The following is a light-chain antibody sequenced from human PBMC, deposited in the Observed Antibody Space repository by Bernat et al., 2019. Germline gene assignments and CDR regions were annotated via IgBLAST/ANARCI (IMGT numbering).Light chain of an antibody. V-gene: IGLV2-14*03. CDR3: GSYRMDSTLV. CDR1: SSDVGAYNY. J-gene: IGLJ3*02. CDR2: DVS. Sequence: QSALTQPASVSGSPGQSITISCTGTSSDVGAYNYVSWYQQHPGKAPKLMIYDVSDRPSGVSNRFSGSKSGNAASLTISGLHAEDEADYFGGSYRMDSTLVFGGGTKLTVL.